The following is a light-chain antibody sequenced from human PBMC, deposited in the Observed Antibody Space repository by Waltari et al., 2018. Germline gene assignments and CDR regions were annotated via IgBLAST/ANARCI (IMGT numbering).Light chain of an antibody. V-gene: IGKV3-20*01. Sequence: EVVLIQSSGTLSLSPGERATLSCRASETVTNDYLAWYQQKPGQAPRLLIYDASIRATGIPDRFSGSGSGTDFTLTITRLEPEDFAVYHCQQYGGLPWTFGQGTKVEMK. CDR3: QQYGGLPWT. CDR2: DAS. J-gene: IGKJ1*01. CDR1: ETVTNDY.